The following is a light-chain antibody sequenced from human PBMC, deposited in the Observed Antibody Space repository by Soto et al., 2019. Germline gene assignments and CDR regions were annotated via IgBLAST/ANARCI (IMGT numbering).Light chain of an antibody. CDR1: QSVSSNY. CDR2: DAS. CDR3: QQYNSYSALT. J-gene: IGKJ4*01. V-gene: IGKV3-20*01. Sequence: EIVLTQSPGTLSLSPGERATLSCRAIQSVSSNYLAWYQQKPGQAPRLLIYDASNRATGIPARFSGSGSGADFTLTISSLEPEDFATYYCQQYNSYSALTFGGGTKVDIK.